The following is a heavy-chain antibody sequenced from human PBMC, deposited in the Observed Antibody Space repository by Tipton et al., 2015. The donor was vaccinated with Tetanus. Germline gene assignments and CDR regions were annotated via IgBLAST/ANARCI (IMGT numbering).Heavy chain of an antibody. J-gene: IGHJ4*02. Sequence: TLSLTCAVYGGSFSGYYRSWIRQPPGKGLEWIGEINHSGSTNYNPSLKSRVTISVDTSKNQFSLKLSSVTAADTAVYYCASHGQRSDYWGQGTLVTVSS. CDR2: INHSGST. V-gene: IGHV4-34*01. D-gene: IGHD5-24*01. CDR1: GGSFSGYY. CDR3: ASHGQRSDY.